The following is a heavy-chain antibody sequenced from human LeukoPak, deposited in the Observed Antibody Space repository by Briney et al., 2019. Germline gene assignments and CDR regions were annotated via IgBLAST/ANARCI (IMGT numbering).Heavy chain of an antibody. CDR3: ARLQMYYYDILTGPLYYFDY. J-gene: IGHJ4*02. CDR2: IYYSGST. Sequence: SETLSLTCTVSGGSISGYYWSWIRQPPGKGLEWIGYIYYSGSTNYNPSLKSRVTISVGTSKNQFSLKLSSVTAADTAVYYCARLQMYYYDILTGPLYYFDYWGQGTLVTVSS. D-gene: IGHD3-9*01. CDR1: GGSISGYY. V-gene: IGHV4-59*08.